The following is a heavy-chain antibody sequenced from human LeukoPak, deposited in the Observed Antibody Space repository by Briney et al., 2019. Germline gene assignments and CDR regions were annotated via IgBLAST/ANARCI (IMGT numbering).Heavy chain of an antibody. D-gene: IGHD6-19*01. CDR1: GFSFGSFA. Sequence: GGSLRLSCAASGFSFGSFAMSWVRQAPGKGLEWAAVTSGDEDSTHYAESVRGRFIISTDNSKNSLYLQMNSLRAEDTAVYYCTQDLMTGFSSGWYFGSWGQGTLVTVSS. J-gene: IGHJ4*02. CDR2: TSGDEDST. CDR3: TQDLMTGFSSGWYFGS. V-gene: IGHV3-23*01.